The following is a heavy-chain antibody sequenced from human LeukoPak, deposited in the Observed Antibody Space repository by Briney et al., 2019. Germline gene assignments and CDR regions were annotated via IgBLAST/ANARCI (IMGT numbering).Heavy chain of an antibody. CDR1: GYTFTSYG. D-gene: IGHD4-17*01. CDR3: VRDRLRWSNDAFDI. CDR2: ISAYNGNT. Sequence: ASVKVSCKASGYTFTSYGISWVRQAPGQGLEWMGWISAYNGNTNYAQKLQGRVTMTTDTSTSTAYMELRSLRSDDTAVYYCVRDRLRWSNDAFDIWGQGTMVTVSS. J-gene: IGHJ3*02. V-gene: IGHV1-18*01.